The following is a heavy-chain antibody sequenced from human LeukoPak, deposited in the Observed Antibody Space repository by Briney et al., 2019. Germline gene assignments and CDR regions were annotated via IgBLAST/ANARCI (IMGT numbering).Heavy chain of an antibody. J-gene: IGHJ3*02. D-gene: IGHD6-19*01. CDR2: IYYSGST. Sequence: SETLSLTCTVSGGSINSYYWGWIRQPPGKGLEWIGSIYYSGSTYYNPSLKSRVTISVDTSKNQFSRKLSSVTAADTAVYYCARPGYSSGWRDAFDIWGQGTMVTVS. CDR3: ARPGYSSGWRDAFDI. V-gene: IGHV4-39*01. CDR1: GGSINSYY.